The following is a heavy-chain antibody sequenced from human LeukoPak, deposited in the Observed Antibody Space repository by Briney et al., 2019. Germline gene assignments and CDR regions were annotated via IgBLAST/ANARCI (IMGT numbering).Heavy chain of an antibody. J-gene: IGHJ4*02. CDR3: AKDPPHVSWLFDY. Sequence: PGGSLRLSCAASGFTFSSYAMSWVRQAPGKGLEWVSAITNNGGTTYYADSVKGRFTISRDNSKNTRYLQMNSLRAEDTAVYYCAKDPPHVSWLFDYWGQGTLVTVSS. CDR1: GFTFSSYA. CDR2: ITNNGGTT. D-gene: IGHD3-16*01. V-gene: IGHV3-23*01.